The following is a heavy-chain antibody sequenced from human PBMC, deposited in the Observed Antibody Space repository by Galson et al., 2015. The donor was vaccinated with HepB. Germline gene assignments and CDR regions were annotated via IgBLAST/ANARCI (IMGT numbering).Heavy chain of an antibody. CDR2: ISSSTTTI. D-gene: IGHD7-27*01. CDR1: TFIFSTYS. CDR3: ARDPPLGAPFDY. Sequence: SLRLSCAASTFIFSTYSMNWVRQAPGKGLECVSYISSSTTTIYYADSVRGRFTISRDNAKNSLYLQMNSLRVEDTAIYYCARDPPLGAPFDYWGQGTLVTVSS. V-gene: IGHV3-48*04. J-gene: IGHJ4*02.